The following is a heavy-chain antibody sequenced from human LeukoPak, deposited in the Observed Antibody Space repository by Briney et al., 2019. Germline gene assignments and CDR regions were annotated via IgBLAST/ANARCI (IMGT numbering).Heavy chain of an antibody. J-gene: IGHJ4*02. CDR2: IDNDGSDT. Sequence: GGSLRLSCVVSGFTFSSHWMHWVRQAPGKGLVWVSRIDNDGSDTVYTDSVKGRFTISRDNAKNTLYLQMNSLRDEDTAVYYCARGYIGPDYWGQGTLVTVFS. CDR1: GFTFSSHW. D-gene: IGHD5-18*01. CDR3: ARGYIGPDY. V-gene: IGHV3-74*01.